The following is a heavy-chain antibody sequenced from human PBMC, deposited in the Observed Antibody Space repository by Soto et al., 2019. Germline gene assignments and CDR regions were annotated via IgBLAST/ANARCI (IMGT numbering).Heavy chain of an antibody. J-gene: IGHJ4*02. CDR2: IIPIFGTA. Sequence: QVQLVQSGAEVKKPGSSVKVSCKASGGTFSSYAISWVRQAPGQGLEWMGGIIPIFGTANYAQKFQGRVTITADECTSTAYMELSSRRSEDPAVYYCARDGLAYCGGDCYSGFDYWGQGTLVPVSS. CDR3: ARDGLAYCGGDCYSGFDY. D-gene: IGHD2-21*02. V-gene: IGHV1-69*01. CDR1: GGTFSSYA.